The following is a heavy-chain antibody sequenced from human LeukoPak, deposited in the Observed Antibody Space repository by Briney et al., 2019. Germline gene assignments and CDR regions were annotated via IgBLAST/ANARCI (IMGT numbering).Heavy chain of an antibody. CDR3: AKSFGPVIAAAGTGAD. CDR1: GFTFSSYG. D-gene: IGHD6-13*01. J-gene: IGHJ4*02. Sequence: GGSLRLSCAASGFTFSSYGMHWVRQAPGKGLEWVAFIRYDGSNKYYADSVKGRFTISRDNSKNTLYLQMNSLRAEDTAVYYCAKSFGPVIAAAGTGADWGQGTLVTVSS. CDR2: IRYDGSNK. V-gene: IGHV3-30*02.